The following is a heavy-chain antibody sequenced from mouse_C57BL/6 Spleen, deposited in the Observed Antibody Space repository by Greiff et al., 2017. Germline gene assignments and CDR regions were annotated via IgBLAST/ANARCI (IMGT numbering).Heavy chain of an antibody. J-gene: IGHJ3*01. CDR1: GFTFSSYA. V-gene: IGHV5-4*01. D-gene: IGHD1-1*01. Sequence: EVKLVESGGGLVKPGGSLKLSCAASGFTFSSYAMSWVRQTPEKRLEWVATISDGGCYTYYPDNVKGRFTISRDNAKNNLYLQMSHLKSEDTAMYYCARDPYYGSSLAWFAYWGQGTLVTVSA. CDR2: ISDGGCYT. CDR3: ARDPYYGSSLAWFAY.